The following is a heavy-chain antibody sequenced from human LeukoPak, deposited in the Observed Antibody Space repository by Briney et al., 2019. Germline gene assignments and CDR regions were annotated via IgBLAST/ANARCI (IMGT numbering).Heavy chain of an antibody. CDR1: GFTFSSYN. J-gene: IGHJ4*02. Sequence: GGSLRLSCAASGFTFSSYNMNWVRQAPGKGLEWVSYISSSSSNRYYADSVKGRFTISRDKAKNSLYLQMNSLTDEDTAVYYCARESGWLIDYWGQGTLVTVSS. CDR3: ARESGWLIDY. CDR2: ISSSSSNR. D-gene: IGHD6-19*01. V-gene: IGHV3-48*02.